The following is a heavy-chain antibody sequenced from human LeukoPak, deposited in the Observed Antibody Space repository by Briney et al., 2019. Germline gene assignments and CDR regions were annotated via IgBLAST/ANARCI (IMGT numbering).Heavy chain of an antibody. V-gene: IGHV3-23*01. J-gene: IGHJ4*02. CDR2: ISGSGGST. Sequence: PGGSLRLSCAASGFTFSSYAMSWVRQAPGKGLEWVSAISGSGGSTYYADSAKGRFTISRDNSKNTLYLQMNSLRAEDTAVYYCARDYYDSSGPTTLFDYWGQGTLVTVSS. CDR1: GFTFSSYA. D-gene: IGHD3-22*01. CDR3: ARDYYDSSGPTTLFDY.